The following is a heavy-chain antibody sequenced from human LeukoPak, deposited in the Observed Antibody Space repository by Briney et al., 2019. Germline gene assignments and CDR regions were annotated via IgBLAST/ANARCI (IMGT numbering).Heavy chain of an antibody. CDR1: GASISSSSYY. D-gene: IGHD5-18*01. J-gene: IGHJ3*01. V-gene: IGHV4-39*07. CDR3: ARDGYRVH. Sequence: SETLSLTCTVSGASISSSSYYWGWIRQPPGKGLEWIGSMYYSGSTYYNPSLKSRVTISVDTSKNQFSLKLNSVSAADTAVYYCARDGYRVHWGQGTMVTVSS. CDR2: MYYSGST.